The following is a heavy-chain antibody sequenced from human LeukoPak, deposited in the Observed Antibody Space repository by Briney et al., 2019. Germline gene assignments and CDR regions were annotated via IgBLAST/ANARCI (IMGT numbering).Heavy chain of an antibody. Sequence: SETLSLTCTVSGGSISSSSYYWGWIRQPPGKGLEWIGSIYYSGSTYYNPSLKSRVTISVDTSKNQFSLKLSSVTAADTAVYYCARGRLDYSSGWYYYYYDMDVWGQGTTVTVPS. CDR3: ARGRLDYSSGWYYYYYDMDV. J-gene: IGHJ6*02. CDR1: GGSISSSSYY. D-gene: IGHD6-19*01. CDR2: IYYSGST. V-gene: IGHV4-39*07.